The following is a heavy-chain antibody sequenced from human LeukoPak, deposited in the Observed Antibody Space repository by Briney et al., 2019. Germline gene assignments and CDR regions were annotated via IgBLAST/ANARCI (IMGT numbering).Heavy chain of an antibody. CDR2: MYTLGDT. CDR3: ARDWDPDIVVVPAAGLDY. Sequence: GGSLRPSCAASRLSVSTNYMTWVRRAPGKGLEWVSVMYTLGDTYYADSVRGRFTISRDNSKNTLYLQMSSLRAEDTAVYYCARDWDPDIVVVPAAGLDYWGQGTLVTVSS. J-gene: IGHJ4*02. D-gene: IGHD2-2*01. V-gene: IGHV3-66*01. CDR1: RLSVSTNY.